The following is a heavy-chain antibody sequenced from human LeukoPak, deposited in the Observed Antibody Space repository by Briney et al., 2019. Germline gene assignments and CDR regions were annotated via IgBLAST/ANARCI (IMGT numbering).Heavy chain of an antibody. CDR3: ARRGRGYSYGYGPLRSFPLDY. CDR2: TYYRSKWYN. Sequence: SQTLSLTCAISGDSVSSNNAAWNWIRQSPSRGLEWLGKTYYRSKWYNDYEVSVRSRITINPDTSKNQFSLKLSSVTAAATAVYYCARRGRGYSYGYGPLRSFPLDYWGQGTLVTVSS. D-gene: IGHD5-18*01. CDR1: GDSVSSNNAA. V-gene: IGHV6-1*01. J-gene: IGHJ4*02.